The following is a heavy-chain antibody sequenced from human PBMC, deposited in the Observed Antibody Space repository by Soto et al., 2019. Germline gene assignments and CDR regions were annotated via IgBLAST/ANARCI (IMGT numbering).Heavy chain of an antibody. CDR2: INTYNGKT. D-gene: IGHD3-16*01. V-gene: IGHV1-18*01. CDR3: AMVDVYVTPSPQDV. Sequence: QVQLVQSGAEVKNPGASVKVSCKTSGYIFTSYGIGWARQAPGQGLEWMGWINTYNGKTNYAQNLQGRVTLTTDPSTSTAYMELRSLRSNDPAIYYCAMVDVYVTPSPQDVWGQGTTVTVSS. J-gene: IGHJ6*02. CDR1: GYIFTSYG.